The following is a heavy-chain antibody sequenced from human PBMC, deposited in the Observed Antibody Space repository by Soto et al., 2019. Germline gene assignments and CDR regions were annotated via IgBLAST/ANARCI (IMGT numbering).Heavy chain of an antibody. Sequence: QVQLVESGGGVVQPGRSLRLSCAASGFTFSSYGMHWVRQAPAKGLEWVAVISYDGSNKYYADSVKGRFTISRDNSKNTLYLQMNSLRAEDTAVYYCAPGEQPHDYWGQGTLVTVSS. V-gene: IGHV3-30*03. D-gene: IGHD3-10*01. CDR2: ISYDGSNK. CDR3: APGEQPHDY. J-gene: IGHJ4*02. CDR1: GFTFSSYG.